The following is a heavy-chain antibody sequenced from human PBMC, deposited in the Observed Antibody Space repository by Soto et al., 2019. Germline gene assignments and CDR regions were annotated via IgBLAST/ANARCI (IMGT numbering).Heavy chain of an antibody. CDR1: GYTFTGYY. V-gene: IGHV1-8*02. D-gene: IGHD3-22*01. CDR2: MNPNSGNT. J-gene: IGHJ5*02. Sequence: ASVKVSCKASGYTFTGYYIHWVRQATGQGLEWMGWMNPNSGNTGYAQKFQGRVTMTRNTSISTAYMELSSLRSEDTAVYYCARRVRRYWFDPWGQGTLVTVSS. CDR3: ARRVRRYWFDP.